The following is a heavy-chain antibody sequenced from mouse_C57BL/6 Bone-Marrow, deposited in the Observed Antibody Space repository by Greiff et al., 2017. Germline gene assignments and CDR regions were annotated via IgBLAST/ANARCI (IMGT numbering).Heavy chain of an antibody. J-gene: IGHJ4*01. CDR1: GYAFSSYW. CDR2: IYPGDGDT. V-gene: IGHV1-80*01. CDR3: AREGYYSNYPYYARDY. Sequence: QVQLKQSGAELVKPGASVKISCKASGYAFSSYWMNWVKQRPGKGLEWIGQIYPGDGDTNYNGKFKGKATLTADKSSSTAYMQLSSLTSEDSAVYFCAREGYYSNYPYYARDYWGQGTSVTVSS. D-gene: IGHD2-5*01.